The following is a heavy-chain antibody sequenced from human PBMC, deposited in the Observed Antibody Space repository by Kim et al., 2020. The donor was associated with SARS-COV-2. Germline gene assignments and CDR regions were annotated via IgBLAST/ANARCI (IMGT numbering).Heavy chain of an antibody. CDR1: GFTFDDYA. CDR2: ISWNSGSI. J-gene: IGHJ6*02. V-gene: IGHV3-9*01. D-gene: IGHD5-12*01. CDR3: AKDSGTYHYYGMDV. Sequence: GGSLRLSCAASGFTFDDYAMHWVRQAPGKGLEWVSGISWNSGSIGYADSVKGRFTIFRDNAKNSLYLEMNSLRGEDTALYYCAKDSGTYHYYGMDVWGQG.